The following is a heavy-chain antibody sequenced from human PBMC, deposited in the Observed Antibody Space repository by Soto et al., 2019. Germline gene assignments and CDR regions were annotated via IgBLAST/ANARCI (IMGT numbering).Heavy chain of an antibody. CDR3: AREAFGVTSRAVVPINWFDS. V-gene: IGHV3-30-3*01. CDR2: MSFDGIDK. Sequence: PGGSLRLSCTDSGFTFSNSAMHWVRQAPGKGLEWVAMMSFDGIDKYYADSVRGRFTISRDNSKNTLYLQMNSLRTEDTAVYYCAREAFGVTSRAVVPINWFDSWGQGTLLTVSS. J-gene: IGHJ5*01. CDR1: GFTFSNSA. D-gene: IGHD6-19*01.